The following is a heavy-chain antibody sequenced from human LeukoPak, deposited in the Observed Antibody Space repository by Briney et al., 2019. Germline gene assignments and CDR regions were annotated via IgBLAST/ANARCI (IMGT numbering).Heavy chain of an antibody. CDR1: GGSISTAY. CDR2: IHYSGST. CDR3: ARGEEDGYSYGYRFDY. Sequence: SETLSLTCSVSGGSISTAYWSWIRQPPGKGLEWIGNIHYSGSTNYNPSLKSRVTISVDTSKNQFSLKLSSVTAADTAVYYCARGEEDGYSYGYRFDYWGQGTLVTVSS. J-gene: IGHJ4*02. D-gene: IGHD5-18*01. V-gene: IGHV4-59*01.